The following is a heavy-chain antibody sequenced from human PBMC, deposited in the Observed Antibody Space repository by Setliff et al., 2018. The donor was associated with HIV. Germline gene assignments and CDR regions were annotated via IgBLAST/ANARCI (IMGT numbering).Heavy chain of an antibody. CDR3: ASYDILTGPLGY. Sequence: SETLSLTCAVYGGSFSGYYWSWIRQPPGKGLEWIGEINHSGSTNYNPSLKSRVTISVDTSKNQFSLKLSSVTAADTAVYYCASYDILTGPLGYWGRGTLVTVSS. J-gene: IGHJ4*02. CDR1: GGSFSGYY. V-gene: IGHV4-34*01. CDR2: INHSGST. D-gene: IGHD3-9*01.